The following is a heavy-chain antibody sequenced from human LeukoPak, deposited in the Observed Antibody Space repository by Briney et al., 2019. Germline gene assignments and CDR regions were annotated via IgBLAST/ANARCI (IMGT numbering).Heavy chain of an antibody. D-gene: IGHD4-17*01. CDR3: AKGQYGAFYYFDY. CDR1: GFTFSSYA. Sequence: PGGSLRLSCAASGFTFSSYAMSWVRQAPGKGLEWVSAISGSGGSTYYADSVKGRFTISRDNSKNTLYLQMHSLRAEDTAVYYCAKGQYGAFYYFDYWGQGTLVTVSS. J-gene: IGHJ4*02. V-gene: IGHV3-23*01. CDR2: ISGSGGST.